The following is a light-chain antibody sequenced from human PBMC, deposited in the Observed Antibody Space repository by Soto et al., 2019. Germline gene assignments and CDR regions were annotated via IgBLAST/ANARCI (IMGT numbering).Light chain of an antibody. CDR1: QDIRKY. CDR2: DAS. J-gene: IGKJ5*01. Sequence: IQMTQSPSSLSASQGDRVTITCQATQDIRKYLNWYQQKPGKAPKLLIYDASSLETGVPSRFSGSGSGTDFTLTISSLQPEDFATYYCQQYDNLPLLFGQGTRLAIK. V-gene: IGKV1-33*01. CDR3: QQYDNLPLL.